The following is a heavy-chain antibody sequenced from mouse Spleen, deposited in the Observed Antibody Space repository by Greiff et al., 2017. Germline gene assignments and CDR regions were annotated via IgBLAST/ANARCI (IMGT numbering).Heavy chain of an antibody. Sequence: EVKLVESGGGLVQPGGSLKLSCATSGFTFSDYYMYWVRQTPEKRLEWVAYISNGGGSTYYPDTVKGRFTISRDNAKNTLYLQMSRLKSEDTAMYYCARKEVRRGFAYWGQGTLVTVSA. CDR3: ARKEVRRGFAY. CDR2: ISNGGGST. V-gene: IGHV5-12*02. CDR1: GFTFSDYY. J-gene: IGHJ3*01.